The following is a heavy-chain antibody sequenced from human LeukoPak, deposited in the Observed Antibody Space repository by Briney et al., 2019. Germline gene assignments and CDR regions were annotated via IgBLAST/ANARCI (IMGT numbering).Heavy chain of an antibody. V-gene: IGHV4-4*07. CDR3: ARATDSSVNTAFD. Sequence: SETLSLTCSVSGASMSNYFWNWIRQSAGKGLEWIGRIYNSGTTDYNPSLKSRVTFSVDMSKNQFSLKLKSVAAADSAVYYCARATDSSVNTAFD. CDR2: IYNSGTT. D-gene: IGHD3-22*01. CDR1: GASMSNYF. J-gene: IGHJ3*02.